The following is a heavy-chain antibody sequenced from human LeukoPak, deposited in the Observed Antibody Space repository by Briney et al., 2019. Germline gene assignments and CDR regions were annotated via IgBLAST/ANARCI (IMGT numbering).Heavy chain of an antibody. CDR3: ARGRPYYYDSSGYYSGDNFDY. V-gene: IGHV4-34*01. CDR1: GGSFSGYY. Sequence: SETLSFTCAVYGGSFSGYYWSWIRQPPGKGLEWIGEINHSGSTNYNPSLKSRVTISVDTSKNQFSLKLSSVTAADTAVYYCARGRPYYYDSSGYYSGDNFDYWGQGTLVTVSS. J-gene: IGHJ4*02. CDR2: INHSGST. D-gene: IGHD3-22*01.